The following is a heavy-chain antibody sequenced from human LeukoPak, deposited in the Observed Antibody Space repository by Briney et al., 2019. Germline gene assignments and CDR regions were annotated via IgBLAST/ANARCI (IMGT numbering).Heavy chain of an antibody. Sequence: PGGSLRLSCAASGFTFSGYSMNWVRQAPGKGLEWVSSISSSSSYIYYADSVKGRFTISRDNAKNSLYLQMNSLRAEDTAVYYCARDQLSYYYDSSGYPFQTTNFDYWGQGTLVTVSS. CDR1: GFTFSGYS. CDR2: ISSSSSYI. V-gene: IGHV3-21*01. CDR3: ARDQLSYYYDSSGYPFQTTNFDY. D-gene: IGHD3-22*01. J-gene: IGHJ4*02.